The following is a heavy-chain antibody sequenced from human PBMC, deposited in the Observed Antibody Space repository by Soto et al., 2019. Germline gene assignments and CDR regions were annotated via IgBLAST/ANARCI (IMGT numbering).Heavy chain of an antibody. CDR3: ARVLIAAAGTDY. D-gene: IGHD6-13*01. Sequence: GGSLRLSCAASGFTLSSYAMHWVRQAPGKGLEWVAVISYDGSNKYYADSVKGRFTISRDNSKNTLYLQMNSLRAEDTAVYYCARVLIAAAGTDYWGQGTLVTVSS. CDR2: ISYDGSNK. J-gene: IGHJ4*02. CDR1: GFTLSSYA. V-gene: IGHV3-30*04.